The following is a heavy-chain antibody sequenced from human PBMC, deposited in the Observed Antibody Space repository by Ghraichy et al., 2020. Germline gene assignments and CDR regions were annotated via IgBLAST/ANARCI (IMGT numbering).Heavy chain of an antibody. CDR3: ARPLTLGDDAFDI. CDR1: GGSISRSSYY. Sequence: SETLSLTCTVSGGSISRSSYYWGWIRQPPGEGVEWIGSIYYSGSTYYNPSLKSRVTISVDTSKNQFSLKLSSVTAADTAVYYCARPLTLGDDAFDIWGQGTMVTVSS. J-gene: IGHJ3*02. V-gene: IGHV4-39*01. CDR2: IYYSGST.